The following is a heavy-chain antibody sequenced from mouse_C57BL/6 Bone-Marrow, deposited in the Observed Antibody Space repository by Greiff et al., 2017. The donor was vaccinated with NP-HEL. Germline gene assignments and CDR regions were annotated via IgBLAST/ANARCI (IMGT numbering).Heavy chain of an antibody. CDR3: ARKDYYGSSYFFAY. CDR1: GYTFTDYN. J-gene: IGHJ3*01. CDR2: INPNNGGT. Sequence: VQLQQSGPELVKPGASVKMSCKASGYTFTDYNMHWVKQSHGKSLEWIGYINPNNGGTSYNQKFKGKATLTVNKSSSTAYMELRSLTSEDSAVYYCARKDYYGSSYFFAYWGQGTLVTVSA. V-gene: IGHV1-22*01. D-gene: IGHD1-1*01.